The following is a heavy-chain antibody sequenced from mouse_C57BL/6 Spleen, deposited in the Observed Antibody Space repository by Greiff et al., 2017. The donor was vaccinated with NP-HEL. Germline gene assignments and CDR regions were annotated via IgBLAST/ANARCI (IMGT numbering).Heavy chain of an antibody. D-gene: IGHD1-1*01. Sequence: QVQLQQPGAELVRPGSSVKLSCKASGYTFTSYWMDWVKQRPGQGLEWIGNIYPSDSETHYNQKFKDKATLTVDKSSSTAYMQLSSLTSEDSAVYYCARDTVVAPYAMDYWGQGTSVTVSS. V-gene: IGHV1-61*01. CDR3: ARDTVVAPYAMDY. CDR1: GYTFTSYW. CDR2: IYPSDSET. J-gene: IGHJ4*01.